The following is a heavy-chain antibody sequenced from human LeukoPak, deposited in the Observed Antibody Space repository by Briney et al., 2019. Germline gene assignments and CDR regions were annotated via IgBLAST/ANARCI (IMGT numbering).Heavy chain of an antibody. CDR1: GFTFSSYS. Sequence: GGSLRLSCAASGFTFSSYSMNWVRQAPGKGLEWVSSISSSSSYIYYADLVKGRFTISRDNAKNSLYLQMNSLRAEDTAVYYCARIIAAVGYFDYWGQGTLVSVSS. J-gene: IGHJ4*02. D-gene: IGHD6-13*01. CDR3: ARIIAAVGYFDY. V-gene: IGHV3-21*01. CDR2: ISSSSSYI.